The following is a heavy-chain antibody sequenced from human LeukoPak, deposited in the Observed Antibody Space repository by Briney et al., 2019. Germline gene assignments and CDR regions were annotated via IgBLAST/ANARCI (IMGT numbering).Heavy chain of an antibody. D-gene: IGHD3-10*01. V-gene: IGHV4-4*02. CDR2: IFHSGST. CDR1: GGSISSIYW. CDR3: ARSPRVRGVIHDY. Sequence: SETLSLTCAVSGGSISSIYWWSWVRQPPGKGLEWIGEIFHSGSTNYKPSLKSRVTISVDESKNQFSLQLSSVTAADTAVYYCARSPRVRGVIHDYWGQGTLVTVSS. J-gene: IGHJ4*02.